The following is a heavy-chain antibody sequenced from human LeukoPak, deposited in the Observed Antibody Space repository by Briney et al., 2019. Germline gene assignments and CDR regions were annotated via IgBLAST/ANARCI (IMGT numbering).Heavy chain of an antibody. CDR1: GYTFSDYY. V-gene: IGHV1-2*06. CDR2: INPSSGGT. Sequence: ASVEVSCKTSGYTFSDYYIRWVRQAPGQGLEWMGRINPSSGGTTYAQKFQGRVTMTRDTSLNTAYMELNRLISDDAAVYYCAREEVTGAYYVHWGQGTLVTVSS. D-gene: IGHD1-26*01. J-gene: IGHJ4*02. CDR3: AREEVTGAYYVH.